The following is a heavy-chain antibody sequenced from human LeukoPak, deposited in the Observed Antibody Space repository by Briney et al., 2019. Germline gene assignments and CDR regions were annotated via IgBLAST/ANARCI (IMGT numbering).Heavy chain of an antibody. CDR3: ARDHLRGESTGGYHFDY. J-gene: IGHJ4*02. Sequence: GASVKASSTASGYTFTAYSMHWGRQAPGHGLEWRGRINPNTDGATYAKKCQGRATMTRDTSSSTAYMELSRLRSDDTAVFYCARDHLRGESTGGYHFDYWGQGTLVTVSS. D-gene: IGHD3-16*02. V-gene: IGHV1-2*06. CDR2: INPNTDGA. CDR1: GYTFTAYS.